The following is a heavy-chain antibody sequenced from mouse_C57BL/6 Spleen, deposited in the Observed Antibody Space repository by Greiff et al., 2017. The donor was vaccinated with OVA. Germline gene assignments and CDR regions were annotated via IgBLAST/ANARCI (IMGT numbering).Heavy chain of an antibody. V-gene: IGHV1-64*01. D-gene: IGHD2-1*01. CDR3: ARSPYGKYMAY. CDR1: GYTFTSYW. J-gene: IGHJ3*01. Sequence: VQLQQPGAELVKPGASVKLSCKASGYTFTSYWMHWVKQRPGQGLEWIGLIHPNSGSTNYNEKFKSKAPLTVDKSSSTAYMQLSSLTSEDSAVYYCARSPYGKYMAYWGQGTLVTVSA. CDR2: IHPNSGST.